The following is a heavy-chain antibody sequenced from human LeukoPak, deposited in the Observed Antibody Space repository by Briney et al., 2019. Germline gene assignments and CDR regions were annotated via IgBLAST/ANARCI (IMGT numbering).Heavy chain of an antibody. V-gene: IGHV4-39*01. J-gene: IGHJ4*02. CDR3: ARTITYSSSWYYFDY. Sequence: PSETLSLTCTVSGGSISSSSYYWGWIRQPPGKGLEWIGSIYYSGSTYYNPSLKSRVTIFVDTSKNQFSLKLSSVTAADTAVYYCARTITYSSSWYYFDYWGQGTLVTVSS. D-gene: IGHD6-13*01. CDR1: GGSISSSSYY. CDR2: IYYSGST.